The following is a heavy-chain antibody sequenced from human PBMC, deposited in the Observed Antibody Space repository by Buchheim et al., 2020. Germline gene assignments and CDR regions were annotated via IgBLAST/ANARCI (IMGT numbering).Heavy chain of an antibody. CDR1: GFTFNIFA. V-gene: IGHV3-30-3*01. J-gene: IGHJ4*02. CDR3: AREITIEVIVRSFDY. D-gene: IGHD2/OR15-2a*01. CDR2: ISYDGSHQ. Sequence: VQLVESGGGLVKPGGSLRLSCAASGFTFNIFAMHWVRQAPGKGLEWVASISYDGSHQFYADSVKGRFTISRDNSKNTLYLQMNSLRVEDTAVYYCAREITIEVIVRSFDYWGQGTL.